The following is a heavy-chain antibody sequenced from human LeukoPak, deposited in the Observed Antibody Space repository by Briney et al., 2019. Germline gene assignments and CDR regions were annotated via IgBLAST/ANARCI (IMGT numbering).Heavy chain of an antibody. CDR3: ARGARGYSYG. J-gene: IGHJ4*02. CDR1: GGSFSGYY. CDR2: INHSGST. Sequence: PSETLSLTCAVYGGSFSGYYWSWIRQPPGKGLEWIGEINHSGSTNYNPSLKSRVTISVDTSKNQFSLKLSSVTAADTAVYYCARGARGYSYGWGQGTLVTVSS. D-gene: IGHD5-18*01. V-gene: IGHV4-34*01.